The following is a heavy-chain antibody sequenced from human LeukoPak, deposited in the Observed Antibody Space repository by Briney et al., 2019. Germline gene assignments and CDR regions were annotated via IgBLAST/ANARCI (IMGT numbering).Heavy chain of an antibody. J-gene: IGHJ4*02. V-gene: IGHV4-34*01. CDR2: INHSGST. CDR3: AIGNIAARPIPKYYFDY. CDR1: GGSFSGYY. D-gene: IGHD6-6*01. Sequence: PSETLSLTCAVYGGSFSGYYWSWIRQPPGKGLEWIGEINHSGSTNYNPSLKSRVTISVDTSKNQFSLKLSSVTAADTAVYYCAIGNIAARPIPKYYFDYWGQGTLVTVSS.